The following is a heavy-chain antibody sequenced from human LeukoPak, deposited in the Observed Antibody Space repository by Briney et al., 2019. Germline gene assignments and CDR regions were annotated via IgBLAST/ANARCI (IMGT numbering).Heavy chain of an antibody. D-gene: IGHD2-15*01. CDR2: ISRTGFST. Sequence: GGSLRLSCAASGFMFSNSDMGWVRQAPGRGLEWVSTISRTGFSTFYADSVKGRFTISRDNSQNSLYLQMNSLRAEDTAVYYCAKTAASMDAWGKGITVTVSS. CDR3: AKTAASMDA. CDR1: GFMFSNSD. J-gene: IGHJ6*03. V-gene: IGHV3-23*01.